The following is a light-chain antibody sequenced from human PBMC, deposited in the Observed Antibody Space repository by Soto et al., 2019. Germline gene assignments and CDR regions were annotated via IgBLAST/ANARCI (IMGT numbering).Light chain of an antibody. CDR1: QSVSSSY. CDR2: GAS. CDR3: QQYGSSPPWT. V-gene: IGKV3-20*01. Sequence: EIVLTQSPGTLSVSPGERSTLSWMSSQSVSSSYLAWYQQKPGQAPRLLIYGASSRATGIPDRFSGSGSGTDFTLTISRLEPEDFAVYYCQQYGSSPPWTFGQGTKVDIK. J-gene: IGKJ1*01.